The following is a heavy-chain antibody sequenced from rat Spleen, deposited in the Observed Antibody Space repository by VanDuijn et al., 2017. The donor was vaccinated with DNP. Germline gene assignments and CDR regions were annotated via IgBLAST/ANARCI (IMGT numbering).Heavy chain of an antibody. Sequence: EVQLVESGGGLVQPGRSMKLSCAASGFTFSSFPMAWVRQAPTKGLEWVATISTNGGGTYYRDSVRGRFTISRDNAEDTLFLQMNSLRSEDTATYYCTRATGFDYWGQGVMVTVSS. CDR1: GFTFSSFP. V-gene: IGHV5-46*01. D-gene: IGHD4-2*01. CDR2: ISTNGGGT. CDR3: TRATGFDY. J-gene: IGHJ2*01.